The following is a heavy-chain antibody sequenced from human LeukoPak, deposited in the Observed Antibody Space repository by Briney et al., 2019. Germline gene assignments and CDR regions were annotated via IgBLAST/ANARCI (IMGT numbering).Heavy chain of an antibody. CDR3: AATICGGDCFSARRD. CDR1: GGSISGYY. Sequence: SETLSLTCSVSGGSISGYYWSWIRQPPGQGLEWIGYIYYSGSTNYNPSLKSRVIISRDTSKNQFSLKLTSVTAADTAVYYCAATICGGDCFSARRDWGQGILVTVSS. CDR2: IYYSGST. V-gene: IGHV4-59*12. J-gene: IGHJ4*02. D-gene: IGHD2-21*02.